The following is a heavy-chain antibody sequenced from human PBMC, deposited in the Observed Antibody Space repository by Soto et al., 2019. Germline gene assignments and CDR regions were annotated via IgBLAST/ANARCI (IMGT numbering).Heavy chain of an antibody. CDR3: ARHCSTTSCYRY. J-gene: IGHJ4*02. CDR2: IYYSGST. V-gene: IGHV4-59*08. D-gene: IGHD2-2*01. CDR1: GGSISSYY. Sequence: SETLSLTCTVSGGSISSYYWSWIRQHPGKGLEWIGYIYYSGSTNYNPSLKSRVTISVDTSKNQFSLKLSSVTAADTAVYYCARHCSTTSCYRYWGQGALVTVSS.